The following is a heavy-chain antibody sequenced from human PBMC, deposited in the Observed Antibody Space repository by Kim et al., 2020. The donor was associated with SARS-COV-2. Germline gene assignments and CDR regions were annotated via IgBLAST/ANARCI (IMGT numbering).Heavy chain of an antibody. V-gene: IGHV4-39*01. CDR3: ARHSIGIAAAGPDPWFDS. CDR1: GGSISSSSYY. D-gene: IGHD6-13*01. J-gene: IGHJ5*01. CDR2: IYYSGST. Sequence: SETLSLTCTVSGGSISSSSYYWGWIRQPPGKGLEWIGSIYYSGSTYYNPSLKSRVTISVDTSKNQFSLKLSSVTAADTAVYYCARHSIGIAAAGPDPWFDSWGQGTLVTVSS.